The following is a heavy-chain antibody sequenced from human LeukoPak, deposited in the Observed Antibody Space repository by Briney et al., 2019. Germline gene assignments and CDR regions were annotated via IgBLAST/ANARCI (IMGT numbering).Heavy chain of an antibody. CDR1: GFTFTSHL. J-gene: IGHJ1*01. D-gene: IGHD2-8*01. CDR3: VRTTNGPEH. Sequence: PGGSLRLSCAASGFTFTSHLIHWVRRPPGKGLVWVSRVSGDGRTTNYADSVKGRFTISRDNAKNTVYLQMDSLRVEDTAVYYCVRTTNGPEHWGQGTLVTVSS. CDR2: VSGDGRTT. V-gene: IGHV3-74*01.